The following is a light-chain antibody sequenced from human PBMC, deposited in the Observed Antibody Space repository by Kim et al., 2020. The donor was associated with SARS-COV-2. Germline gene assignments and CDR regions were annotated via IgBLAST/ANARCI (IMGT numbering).Light chain of an antibody. CDR1: SLRSYY. V-gene: IGLV3-19*01. J-gene: IGLJ7*01. Sequence: ALGQTVRITCQGDSLRSYYASWYQQQPGQAPVLVIYGKNNRPSGIPHRFSGSSSGNTASLTIAGAQAEDDADYCCNSRDSSGNPAVFGGGTQLTVL. CDR2: GKN. CDR3: NSRDSSGNPAV.